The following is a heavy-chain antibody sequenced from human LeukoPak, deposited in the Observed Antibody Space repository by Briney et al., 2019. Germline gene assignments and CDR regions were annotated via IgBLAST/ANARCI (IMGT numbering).Heavy chain of an antibody. CDR3: ARGIAVAGTSDY. CDR2: IGGTGVRT. V-gene: IGHV3-23*01. Sequence: GGSLRLPCASSGFTFSSYAMSWVRQAPGKGLEWVSTIGGTGVRTYYADSVKGRFTISRDNAKNSLYLQMNSLRAEDTAVYYCARGIAVAGTSDYWGQGTLVTVSS. D-gene: IGHD6-19*01. CDR1: GFTFSSYA. J-gene: IGHJ4*02.